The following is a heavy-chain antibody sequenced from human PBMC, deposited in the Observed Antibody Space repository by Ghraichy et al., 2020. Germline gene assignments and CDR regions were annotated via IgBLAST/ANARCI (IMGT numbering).Heavy chain of an antibody. CDR1: GYSFTSHY. CDR3: ARDPLYTTTSNRFDP. D-gene: IGHD1-26*01. CDR2: INPGGGSS. J-gene: IGHJ5*02. V-gene: IGHV1-46*01. Sequence: ASVKVSCKAFGYSFTSHYIHWLRQAPGQGLEWMGIINPGGGSSSHAPKFQGRVTMTRDTSTTTVYMELSSLTSEDTAVYYCARDPLYTTTSNRFDPWGQGTLVTVSS.